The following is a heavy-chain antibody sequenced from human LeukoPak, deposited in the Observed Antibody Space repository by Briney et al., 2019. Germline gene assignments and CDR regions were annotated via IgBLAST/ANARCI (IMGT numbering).Heavy chain of an antibody. Sequence: GGSLRLSCTASGFIFSNYWMRWVRQAPGKGLEWVANIKQDGTEKYYVDSVKGRFTISRDNAKNSLYLQMNSLRAEDTAVYYCAREVRWGQGTLVTVSS. J-gene: IGHJ4*02. CDR3: AREVR. V-gene: IGHV3-7*04. CDR2: IKQDGTEK. CDR1: GFIFSNYW.